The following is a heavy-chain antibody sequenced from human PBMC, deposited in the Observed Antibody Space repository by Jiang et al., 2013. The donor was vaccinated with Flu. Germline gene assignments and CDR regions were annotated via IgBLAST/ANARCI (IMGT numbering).Heavy chain of an antibody. CDR1: EYTFTGYY. D-gene: IGHD1-7*01. V-gene: IGHV1-2*06. CDR2: IDPNTGGT. CDR3: ARESSTDWNYNY. Sequence: SGAEVKKPGASVKVSCKTSEYTFTGYYMHWVRQAAGQGLEWMGRIDPNTGGTDYAQNFQGRVTMTRDTAITTAYMELSGLRSDDTAIYYCARESSTDWNYNYWGQGTLVTVSS. J-gene: IGHJ4*02.